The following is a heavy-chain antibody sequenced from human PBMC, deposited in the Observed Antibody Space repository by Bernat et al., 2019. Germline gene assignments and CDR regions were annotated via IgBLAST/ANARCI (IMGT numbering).Heavy chain of an antibody. Sequence: QVQLVQSGAEVKKPGASVKVSCKVSGYTLTELSMHWVRQAPGKGLEWMGGFDPEDGETIYAQKFQGRVTMTEDTSTDTAYMELSSLRSEDMAVYYCATDTPDGLLWFRELSFDHWGQGTLVTVSS. CDR1: GYTLTELS. CDR2: FDPEDGET. J-gene: IGHJ4*02. D-gene: IGHD3-10*01. V-gene: IGHV1-24*01. CDR3: ATDTPDGLLWFRELSFDH.